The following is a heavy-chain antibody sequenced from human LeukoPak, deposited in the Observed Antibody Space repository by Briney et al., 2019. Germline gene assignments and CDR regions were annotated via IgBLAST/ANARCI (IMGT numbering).Heavy chain of an antibody. J-gene: IGHJ4*02. CDR1: GGSISSSSYY. CDR3: ASITGGYSYGPEPFDY. CDR2: IYYSGST. D-gene: IGHD5-18*01. Sequence: SETLSLTXTVSGGSISSSSYYWGCIRQPPGKGLEWIGSIYYSGSTYYNPSLKSRVTISVDTSKNQFSLKLSSVTAADTAVYYCASITGGYSYGPEPFDYWGQGTLVTVSS. V-gene: IGHV4-39*01.